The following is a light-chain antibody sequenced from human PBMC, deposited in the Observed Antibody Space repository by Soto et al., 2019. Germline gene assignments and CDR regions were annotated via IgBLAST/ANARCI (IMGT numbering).Light chain of an antibody. CDR2: GAS. V-gene: IGKV3-15*01. CDR3: QQYNNWLALT. J-gene: IGKJ4*01. Sequence: DIVMTQSPATLSVSPGERATLSCRASQSVSSNLAWYQQKPGQAPRLLIYGASTSATGIPARFSGSGSGTEFTLTISSLQSEDFAVYYCQQYNNWLALTFGGGTKVEIK. CDR1: QSVSSN.